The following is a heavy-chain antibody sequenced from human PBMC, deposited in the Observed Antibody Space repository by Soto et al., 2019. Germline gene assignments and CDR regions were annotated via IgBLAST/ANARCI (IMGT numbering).Heavy chain of an antibody. CDR1: GFTFSRFG. Sequence: QVPLVESGGGVVQPGRSLRLSCAASGFTFSRFGMHWVRQAPGKGLEWVAVISYDGSNKYYADSVKGRFTISRDNSKSTLYLQMSSRRAEDTAVYYCAKDPLYDSIGYYEYFQHWGQGTLVNVSS. D-gene: IGHD3-22*01. CDR3: AKDPLYDSIGYYEYFQH. J-gene: IGHJ1*01. V-gene: IGHV3-30*18. CDR2: ISYDGSNK.